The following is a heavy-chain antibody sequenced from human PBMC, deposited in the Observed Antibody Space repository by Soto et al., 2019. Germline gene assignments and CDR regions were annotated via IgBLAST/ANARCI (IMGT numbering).Heavy chain of an antibody. Sequence: QPGGSLRLSCAASGFTFTTYAMDWVRQAPGKGPEWVGVVMPNGGNARYADSVKGRFTISRDNSKDTLYLQMNSLRAEDTAVYYCAKGLVVVPAAMRSTSVETEFYTVINPGPDYWGQGTLVTVSS. CDR1: GFTFTTYA. J-gene: IGHJ4*02. V-gene: IGHV3-30-3*01. CDR2: VMPNGGNA. D-gene: IGHD2-2*01. CDR3: AKGLVVVPAAMRSTSVETEFYTVINPGPDY.